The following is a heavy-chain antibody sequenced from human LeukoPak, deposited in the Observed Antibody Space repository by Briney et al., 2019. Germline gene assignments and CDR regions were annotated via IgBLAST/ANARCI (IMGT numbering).Heavy chain of an antibody. J-gene: IGHJ6*04. Sequence: GASVKVSCKASGETFSSYAISWVRQAPGQGLEWMGGIIPIFGTANYAQKFQGRVMITADKSTSTAYMELSSLRSEDTAVYYCARNRPDYYGSGSSILTFGSYYYYGMDVWGKGTTVTVSS. D-gene: IGHD3-10*01. CDR2: IIPIFGTA. CDR3: ARNRPDYYGSGSSILTFGSYYYYGMDV. CDR1: GETFSSYA. V-gene: IGHV1-69*06.